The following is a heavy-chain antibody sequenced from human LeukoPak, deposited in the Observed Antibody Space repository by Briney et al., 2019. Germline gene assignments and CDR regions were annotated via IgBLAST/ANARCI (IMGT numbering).Heavy chain of an antibody. V-gene: IGHV3-30*18. CDR1: GFTFSSYG. Sequence: PGGSLRLSCAASGFTFSSYGMHWVRQAPGKGLEWVAVISYDGSNKYYADSVKGRFTISRDNSKNTLYLQMNGLRAEDTAVYYCAKDREVAVAGPGGMDVWGQGTTVTVSS. CDR3: AKDREVAVAGPGGMDV. D-gene: IGHD6-19*01. J-gene: IGHJ6*02. CDR2: ISYDGSNK.